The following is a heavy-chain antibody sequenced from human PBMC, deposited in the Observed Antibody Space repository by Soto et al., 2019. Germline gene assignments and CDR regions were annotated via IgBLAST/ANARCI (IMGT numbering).Heavy chain of an antibody. CDR1: GFTFSSYE. CDR2: ISSSGSTI. V-gene: IGHV3-48*03. CDR3: ARATGIAVAGEFDY. D-gene: IGHD6-19*01. J-gene: IGHJ4*02. Sequence: EVQLVESGGGLVQPGGSLRLSCAASGFTFSSYEMNLVRQAPGKGLEWVSYISSSGSTIYYADSVKGRFTISRDNAKNSLYLQMNSLRAEDTAVYYCARATGIAVAGEFDYWGQGTLVTVSS.